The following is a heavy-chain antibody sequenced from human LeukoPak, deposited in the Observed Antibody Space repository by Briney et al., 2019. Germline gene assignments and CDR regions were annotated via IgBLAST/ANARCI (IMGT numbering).Heavy chain of an antibody. D-gene: IGHD3-10*01. CDR3: ARKGIWFGELFIPPDY. J-gene: IGHJ4*02. V-gene: IGHV1-18*04. CDR2: ISAYNGNT. Sequence: GASVKVSCKASGYTFISYGISWVRQAPGQGLEWMGWISAYNGNTNYAQKLQGRVTMTTDTSTSTAYMELRSLRSDDTAVYYCARKGIWFGELFIPPDYWGQGTLVTVSS. CDR1: GYTFISYG.